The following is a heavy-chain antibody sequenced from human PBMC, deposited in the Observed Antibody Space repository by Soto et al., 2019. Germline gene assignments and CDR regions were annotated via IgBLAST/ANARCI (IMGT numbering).Heavy chain of an antibody. CDR2: LYNSGST. Sequence: QVQLQESGPGLVKPSQTLSLTCTVSGGSISSGGYYWSWIRQLPGKGLDYIGYLYNSGSTYYNPSPKSRVTIPVDTSKNQFALRLNSVTAADTAWYYCAAEVGCGPLFDDWGQGTLVTVSS. CDR1: GGSISSGGYY. V-gene: IGHV4-31*03. CDR3: AAEVGCGPLFDD. D-gene: IGHD2-21*01. J-gene: IGHJ4*02.